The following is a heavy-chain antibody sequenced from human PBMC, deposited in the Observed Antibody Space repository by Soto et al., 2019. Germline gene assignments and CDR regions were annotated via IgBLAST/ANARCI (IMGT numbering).Heavy chain of an antibody. V-gene: IGHV4-59*01. Sequence: PSETLSLTCTVSGGSISSYYWSWIRQPPRKGLEWIGYMYNTGSTIYNPSLKSRVTISVDTSKNQFSLKLNSVTAADTAVYYCARDLWGYCGADCYPLDVWGQGTTVTVS. CDR1: GGSISSYY. D-gene: IGHD2-21*02. CDR2: MYNTGST. CDR3: ARDLWGYCGADCYPLDV. J-gene: IGHJ6*02.